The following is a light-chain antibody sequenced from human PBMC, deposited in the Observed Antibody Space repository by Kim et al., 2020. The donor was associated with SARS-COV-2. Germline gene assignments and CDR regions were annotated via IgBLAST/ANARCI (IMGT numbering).Light chain of an antibody. CDR1: QNINNW. CDR3: QQYNTH. V-gene: IGKV1-5*03. Sequence: TLSASVGDRVTITCRASQNINNWLAWYQQKPGKAPKVLIYKASTLQSGVPSRFSGSGFGTEFTLTISSLQPDDFATYYCQQYNTHFGGGTKVEIK. J-gene: IGKJ4*01. CDR2: KAS.